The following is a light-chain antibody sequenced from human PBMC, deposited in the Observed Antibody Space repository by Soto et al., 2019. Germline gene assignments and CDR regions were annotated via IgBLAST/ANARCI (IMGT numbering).Light chain of an antibody. J-gene: IGKJ4*01. Sequence: DIQMTQSPSSESTSVGDRVTITCRASQGISSWLAWYQRKPGKAPNLLIYAASTLLTGVPARFSGSGSGTDFPLTFSSLQSEDFASYCCVQANSFPLTFGGGTTVEIK. CDR1: QGISSW. CDR2: AAS. V-gene: IGKV1D-12*01. CDR3: VQANSFPLT.